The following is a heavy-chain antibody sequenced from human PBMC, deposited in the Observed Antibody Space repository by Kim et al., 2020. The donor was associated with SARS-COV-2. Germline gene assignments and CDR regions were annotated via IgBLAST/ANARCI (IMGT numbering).Heavy chain of an antibody. Sequence: ASVKVSCKASGYTFTSYAMNWVRQAPGQGLEWMGWINTNTGNPTYAQGFTGRFVFSLDTSVSTAYLQISSLKAEDTAVYYCARALGYCGGDCTLYDYYYYYYGMDVWGQGTTVTVSS. CDR1: GYTFTSYA. V-gene: IGHV7-4-1*02. CDR3: ARALGYCGGDCTLYDYYYYYYGMDV. J-gene: IGHJ6*02. CDR2: INTNTGNP. D-gene: IGHD2-21*02.